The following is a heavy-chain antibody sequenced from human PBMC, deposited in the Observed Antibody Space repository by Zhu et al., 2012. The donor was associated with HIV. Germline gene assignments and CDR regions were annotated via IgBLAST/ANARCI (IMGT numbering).Heavy chain of an antibody. J-gene: IGHJ4*02. Sequence: QVQLQESGPGLVKPSETLSLTCAVSGYSISSGYYWGWIRRPPGKGLEWIGSIYHSGSTYYNPSLKSRVTISVDTSKNQFSLKLSSVTAADTAVYYCARVGRIDYYDSSGYIDYWGQGTLVTVSS. CDR1: GYSISSGYY. CDR3: ARVGRIDYYDSSGYIDY. CDR2: IYHSGST. V-gene: IGHV4-38-2*01. D-gene: IGHD3-22*01.